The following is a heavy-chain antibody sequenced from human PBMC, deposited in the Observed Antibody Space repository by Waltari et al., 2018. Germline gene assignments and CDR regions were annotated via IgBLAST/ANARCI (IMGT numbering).Heavy chain of an antibody. J-gene: IGHJ4*02. V-gene: IGHV3-53*01. CDR2: IYSGGST. CDR1: GFTVRSNS. D-gene: IGHD6-19*01. CDR3: ARAQTYRSGSLFYFDY. Sequence: EVQLVESGGGLIQPGGSLRLSCAASGFTVRSNSMSWVRLAPGKGLEWVSVIYSGGSTYYADSVKGRFSISRDNSKNTLYLQMNSLRAEDTALYYCARAQTYRSGSLFYFDYWGQGTLVTVSS.